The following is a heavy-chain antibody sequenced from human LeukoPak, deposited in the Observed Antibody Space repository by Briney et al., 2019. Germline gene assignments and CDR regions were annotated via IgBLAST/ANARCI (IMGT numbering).Heavy chain of an antibody. CDR1: GGSISNGGYS. Sequence: SETLSLTCTVSGGSISNGGYSWSWIRQPPGKGLEWIGYIYHSGSTYYNPSLKSRVTISVDRSKNQFSLKLSSVTAADTAVYYCARDVGDYGDYYFDYWGQGTLVTVSS. V-gene: IGHV4-30-2*01. CDR3: ARDVGDYGDYYFDY. CDR2: IYHSGST. J-gene: IGHJ4*02. D-gene: IGHD4-17*01.